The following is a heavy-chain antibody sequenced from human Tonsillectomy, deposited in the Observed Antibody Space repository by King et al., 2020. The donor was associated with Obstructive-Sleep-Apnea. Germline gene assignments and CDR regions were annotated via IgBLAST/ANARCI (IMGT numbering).Heavy chain of an antibody. CDR3: ARDEYQLLFGGLEWWFDP. Sequence: VQLQESGPGLVKPSETLSLTCSVSGYSISSGYYWGWIRQPPGKGLEWIGSINHSGSTFYNPSLKSRVTMSVDTSKNQFSLKLNSVTAADTAVYYCARDEYQLLFGGLEWWFDPWGQGTLVTVSS. V-gene: IGHV4-38-2*02. D-gene: IGHD2-2*01. CDR2: INHSGST. J-gene: IGHJ5*02. CDR1: GYSISSGYY.